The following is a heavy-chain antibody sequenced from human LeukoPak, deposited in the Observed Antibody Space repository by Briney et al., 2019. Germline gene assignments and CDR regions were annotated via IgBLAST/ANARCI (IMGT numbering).Heavy chain of an antibody. V-gene: IGHV3-30*04. Sequence: GGSLRLSCAASGFTFSSHPMHWVRQAPGKGLEWVAVISFDGSHKYYADSVTGRFTISRDNSKNTLYLKMDSLRTDDTAVYYCARSPNIVATIDFDYWGQGTLVTVSS. CDR2: ISFDGSHK. D-gene: IGHD5-12*01. CDR3: ARSPNIVATIDFDY. CDR1: GFTFSSHP. J-gene: IGHJ4*02.